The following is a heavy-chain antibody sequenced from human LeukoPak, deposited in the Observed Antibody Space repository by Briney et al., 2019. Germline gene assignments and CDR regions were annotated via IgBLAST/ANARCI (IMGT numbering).Heavy chain of an antibody. CDR3: ARSHHMQLTQFDY. V-gene: IGHV1-2*04. Sequence: ASVEVSCKASGYTFTGYYMHWVRQAPGQGLEWMGWINPNSGGTNYAQKFQGWVTMTRDTSISTAYMELSRLRSDDTAVYYCARSHHMQLTQFDYWGQGTLATVSS. CDR1: GYTFTGYY. D-gene: IGHD4/OR15-4a*01. CDR2: INPNSGGT. J-gene: IGHJ4*02.